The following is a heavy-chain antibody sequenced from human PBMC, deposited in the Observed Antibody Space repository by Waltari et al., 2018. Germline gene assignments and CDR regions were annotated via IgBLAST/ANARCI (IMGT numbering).Heavy chain of an antibody. Sequence: QVQLVQSGAEVKKPGASVQVSCKASGYTFTSYDINWVRQATGTGLEWMGWMNPNSGNTGYAQKFQGRVTMTRNTSISTAYMELSSLRSEDTAVYYCAREYYCSSTSCYRPGFDYWGQGTLVTVSS. V-gene: IGHV1-8*01. CDR2: MNPNSGNT. J-gene: IGHJ4*02. CDR3: AREYYCSSTSCYRPGFDY. D-gene: IGHD2-2*01. CDR1: GYTFTSYD.